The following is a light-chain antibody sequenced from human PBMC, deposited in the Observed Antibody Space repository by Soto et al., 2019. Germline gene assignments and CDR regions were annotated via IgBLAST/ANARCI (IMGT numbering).Light chain of an antibody. CDR1: NSDVGGYKD. V-gene: IGLV2-14*01. J-gene: IGLJ3*02. CDR2: EVT. CDR3: RSSTATNTWA. Sequence: QSALTQPASVSGSPGQSITISCTGTNSDVGGYKDVSWYQQFPGKAPKLMIYEVTNRPSGVSNRFSGSKSGNTASLTISGLQPEDEADYYCRSSTATNTWAFGGGTKLTVL.